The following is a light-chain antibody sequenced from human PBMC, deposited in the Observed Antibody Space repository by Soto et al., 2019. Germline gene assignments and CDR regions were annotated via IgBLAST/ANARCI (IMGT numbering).Light chain of an antibody. Sequence: DIQMTQSPSTLSASVGDGVTITCRASQSISSWLAWYQQKPGKAPKLLIYDASSLESGVPSRFSGSGSGTEFTLTISSLQPDDFATYYCQQYNTYSTFGQGTKVEIK. V-gene: IGKV1-5*01. CDR1: QSISSW. J-gene: IGKJ1*01. CDR2: DAS. CDR3: QQYNTYST.